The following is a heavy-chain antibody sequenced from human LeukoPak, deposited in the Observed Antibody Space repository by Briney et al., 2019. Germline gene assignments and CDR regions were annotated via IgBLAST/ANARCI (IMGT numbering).Heavy chain of an antibody. D-gene: IGHD3-22*01. J-gene: IGHJ3*02. CDR2: IYYSGST. CDR3: ARWVPTYDPWAFDI. CDR1: GGSSSGGYY. Sequence: SETLSLTCTVSGGSSSGGYYWSWIRQHPGKGLEWIGYIYYSGSTYYNPSLKSRVTISVDTSKNQFSLKLSSVTAADTAVYYCARWVPTYDPWAFDIWGQGTMVTVSS. V-gene: IGHV4-31*03.